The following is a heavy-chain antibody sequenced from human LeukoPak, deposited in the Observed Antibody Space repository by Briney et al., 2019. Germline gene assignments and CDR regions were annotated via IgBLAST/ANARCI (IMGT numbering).Heavy chain of an antibody. V-gene: IGHV1-18*01. CDR3: TRVSAGAAFDI. D-gene: IGHD1-14*01. CDR1: DYIFSTYG. Sequence: ASVKVSCKASDYIFSTYGISWVRQAPGQGLEWMGWISAYNGITDYAQKFQGRVSMTTDTSTRTAYMELGSLRSDDTAVYYCTRVSAGAAFDIWGRGTMVTVFS. CDR2: ISAYNGIT. J-gene: IGHJ3*02.